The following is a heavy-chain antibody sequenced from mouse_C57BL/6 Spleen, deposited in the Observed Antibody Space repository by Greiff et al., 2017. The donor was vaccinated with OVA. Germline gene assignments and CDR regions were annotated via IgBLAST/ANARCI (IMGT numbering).Heavy chain of an antibody. CDR1: GYTFTSYN. CDR2: IYPGNGDT. Sequence: QVQLQQSGAELVRPGASVKMSCKASGYTFTSYNMHWVKQTPRQGLEWIGAIYPGNGDTSYNQKFKGKATLTVDKSSSTAYMQLSSLTSEDSAVYVCARCLFYYYGSSSYAMDYWGQGTSVTVSS. V-gene: IGHV1-12*01. J-gene: IGHJ4*01. CDR3: ARCLFYYYGSSSYAMDY. D-gene: IGHD1-1*01.